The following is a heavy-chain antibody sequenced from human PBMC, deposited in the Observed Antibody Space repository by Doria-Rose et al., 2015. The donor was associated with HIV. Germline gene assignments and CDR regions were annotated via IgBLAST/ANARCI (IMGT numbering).Heavy chain of an antibody. Sequence: FTFSSYEMNWVRQAPGKGLEWVSYITSSDTAIFYADSVKGRFTISRDNAKNSLYLQMNSLRIEDTAVYYCARERVESDYYYYGMDVWGQGTTVIVSS. J-gene: IGHJ6*02. V-gene: IGHV3-48*03. CDR2: ITSSDTAI. CDR1: FTFSSYE. D-gene: IGHD3-3*01. CDR3: ARERVESDYYYYGMDV.